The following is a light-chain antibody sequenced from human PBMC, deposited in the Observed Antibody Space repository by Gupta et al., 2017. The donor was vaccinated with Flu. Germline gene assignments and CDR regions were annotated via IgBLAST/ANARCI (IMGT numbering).Light chain of an antibody. CDR1: HILARCNGYNY. CDR3: MQALRTPLT. CDR2: LGS. Sequence: DIVMTQPPLSLLVTHGEPASISSRSSHILARCNGYNYLDWYQQNPGQSPKLLIYLGSNRASGVPDRFSGSGSGTDFTLKISRVQAEDVAVYYCMQALRTPLTFGGGTKVEIK. V-gene: IGKV2-28*01. J-gene: IGKJ4*01.